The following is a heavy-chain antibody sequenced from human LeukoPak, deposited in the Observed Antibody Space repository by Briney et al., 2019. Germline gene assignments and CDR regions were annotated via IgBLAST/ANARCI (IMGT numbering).Heavy chain of an antibody. Sequence: GGSLRLSCAPSRFTFSSYAMSWVRQAPGKGLEWLSTISGSGGTTYYADSVKGRFTISRDNSKNTLYLQMNSLRAEDTAVYYRAKDPEAWGPRYFDPWGRGTLVTVSS. CDR1: RFTFSSYA. CDR2: ISGSGGTT. V-gene: IGHV3-23*01. J-gene: IGHJ2*01. CDR3: AKDPEAWGPRYFDP. D-gene: IGHD7-27*01.